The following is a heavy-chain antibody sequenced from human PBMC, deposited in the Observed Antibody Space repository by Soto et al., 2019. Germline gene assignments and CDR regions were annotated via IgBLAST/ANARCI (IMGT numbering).Heavy chain of an antibody. CDR2: IIPIFGTA. CDR1: GGTFISYA. J-gene: IGHJ5*02. V-gene: IGHV1-69*13. Sequence: GASVKVSCKASGGTFISYAISWLRQAPGQGLEWMGGIIPIFGTANYAQKFQGRVTITADESTSTAYMELSSLRDADTAIYYCARDISGSIDLWGQGTLVTVSS. CDR3: ARDISGSIDL. D-gene: IGHD1-26*01.